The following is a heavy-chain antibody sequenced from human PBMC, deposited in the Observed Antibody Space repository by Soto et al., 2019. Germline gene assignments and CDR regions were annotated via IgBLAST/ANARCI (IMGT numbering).Heavy chain of an antibody. Sequence: GGSLRLSCVTSGFSFSTFWLNWVRQAPGRGLEWVANINQDGSEKYYVDSVKGRFTISRDNAQNSLYLQMNSLRAEDTALYYCAKGGQLLTEGGGYWGQGTLVTVSS. V-gene: IGHV3-7*05. CDR3: AKGGQLLTEGGGY. CDR1: GFSFSTFW. D-gene: IGHD2-2*01. J-gene: IGHJ4*02. CDR2: INQDGSEK.